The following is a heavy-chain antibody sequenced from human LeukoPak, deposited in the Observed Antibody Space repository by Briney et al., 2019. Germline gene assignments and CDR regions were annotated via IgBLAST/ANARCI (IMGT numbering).Heavy chain of an antibody. Sequence: SETLSLTCTVSGGSISSYYWSWIRQPPGKGLEWIGHIYYSGSTNYNPSLKSRVTISVDTSKNQFPLKLSSVTAADTAVYYCARDRRGGYSYGYYYYYGMDVWGQGTTVTVSS. V-gene: IGHV4-59*01. CDR3: ARDRRGGYSYGYYYYYGMDV. J-gene: IGHJ6*02. CDR2: IYYSGST. CDR1: GGSISSYY. D-gene: IGHD5-18*01.